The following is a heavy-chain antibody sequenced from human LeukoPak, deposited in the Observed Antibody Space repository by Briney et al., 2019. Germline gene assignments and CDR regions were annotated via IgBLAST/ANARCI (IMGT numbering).Heavy chain of an antibody. CDR2: VGDSDETT. Sequence: GGSLRLSCAASGFTFATYGMSWVRQAPGKGLEWVSVVGDSDETTHYADSVKGRFFISRDNSKNTVHLQMNSLRAEDTAVYYCAKDLRAAGLDYWGQGTLVTVSS. V-gene: IGHV3-23*01. D-gene: IGHD6-13*01. CDR3: AKDLRAAGLDY. J-gene: IGHJ4*02. CDR1: GFTFATYG.